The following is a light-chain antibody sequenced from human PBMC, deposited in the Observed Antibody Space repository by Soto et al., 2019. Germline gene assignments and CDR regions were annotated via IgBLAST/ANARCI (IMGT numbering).Light chain of an antibody. J-gene: IGKJ1*01. CDR3: QHYNSFSRK. CDR1: DNIVHW. Sequence: DIQMTQSPSTLSASVGDSVAITCRASDNIVHWVAWYQQKPGKAPKLLIYKAANLADEVPSRFAGSGSGTDFTLTITRLQPDDFATYYCQHYNSFSRKFGQGTKV. CDR2: KAA. V-gene: IGKV1-5*03.